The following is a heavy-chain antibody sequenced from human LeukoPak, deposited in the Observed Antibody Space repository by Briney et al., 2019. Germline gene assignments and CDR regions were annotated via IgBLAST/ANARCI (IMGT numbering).Heavy chain of an antibody. CDR1: GFTFSSYA. D-gene: IGHD2-15*01. V-gene: IGHV3-64*01. CDR3: AREGAGSCHDY. Sequence: PGGSLRLSCAASGFTFSSYAMHWVRQAPGKGLEYVSAISSNGGSTYYANSVKGRFTISRDNSKNTLYLQMGSLRAEDMAVYYCAREGAGSCHDYWGQGTLVTVSS. CDR2: ISSNGGST. J-gene: IGHJ4*02.